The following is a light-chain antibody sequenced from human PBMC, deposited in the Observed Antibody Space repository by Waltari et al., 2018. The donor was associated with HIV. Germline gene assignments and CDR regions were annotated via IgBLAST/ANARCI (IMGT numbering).Light chain of an antibody. CDR3: AAWDDSLRGFYV. Sequence: QSVLTQPPSASGTPVQRVTISCSGSSSNIGSNYVYWYQQLPGTAPKLLIYRNNQRPSGVPDRFSGSKSGTSASLAISGLRSEDEADYYCAAWDDSLRGFYVFGTGTKVTVL. CDR1: SSNIGSNY. V-gene: IGLV1-47*01. J-gene: IGLJ1*01. CDR2: RNN.